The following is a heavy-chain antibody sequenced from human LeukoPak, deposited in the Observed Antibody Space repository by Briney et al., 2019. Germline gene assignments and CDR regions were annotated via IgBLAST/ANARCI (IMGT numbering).Heavy chain of an antibody. V-gene: IGHV3-23*01. D-gene: IGHD6-6*01. CDR3: AKGLAARSYYYGMDV. J-gene: IGHJ6*02. Sequence: GGSLRLSCAASGFTFSSYAMRWVRQAPGKGLEWVSAISGSGGSTYYADSVKGRFTISRDNSKNTLYLQMNSLRAEDTAVYYCAKGLAARSYYYGMDVWGQGTTVTVSS. CDR2: ISGSGGST. CDR1: GFTFSSYA.